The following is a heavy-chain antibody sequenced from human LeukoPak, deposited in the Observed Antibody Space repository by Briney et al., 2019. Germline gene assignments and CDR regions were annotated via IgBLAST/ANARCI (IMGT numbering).Heavy chain of an antibody. D-gene: IGHD6-13*01. CDR3: AKSRSSNSWSALNY. V-gene: IGHV3-23*01. J-gene: IGHJ4*02. CDR1: GFTFSSYA. CDR2: ISGSDSST. Sequence: PGGSLRLSCAASGFTFSSYAKSWVRQTPGKGLEWVSVISGSDSSTYYADSARGRFTISRDNSENTLYLQMNSLRAEDTAVYYCAKSRSSNSWSALNYWGQGTLVTVSS.